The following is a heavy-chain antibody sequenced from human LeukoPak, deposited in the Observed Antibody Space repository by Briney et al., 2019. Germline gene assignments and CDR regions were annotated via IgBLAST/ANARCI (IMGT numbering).Heavy chain of an antibody. V-gene: IGHV3-33*01. CDR3: ARSVLGYSYGLHIDY. CDR2: IWYDGSNK. CDR1: RFTFSSYG. J-gene: IGHJ4*02. D-gene: IGHD5-18*01. Sequence: GGSLRLSCAASRFTFSSYGMHWVRQAPGKGLEWVAVIWYDGSNKYYADSVKGRFTISRDNSKNTLYLQMNSLRAEDTAVYYCARSVLGYSYGLHIDYWGQGTLVTVSS.